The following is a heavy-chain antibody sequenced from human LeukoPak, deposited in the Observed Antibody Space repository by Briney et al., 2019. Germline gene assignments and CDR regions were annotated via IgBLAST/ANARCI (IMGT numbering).Heavy chain of an antibody. CDR2: ISSDGNSD. Sequence: SCKASGYTFTGYYMHWVRQAPGKGLEWVSVISSDGNSDNYADSVKGRFTISRDNSKNTLYLQMNSLRVEDTALYYCARDKSGGAGDYWGQGTLVTVSS. V-gene: IGHV3-30-3*01. CDR3: ARDKSGGAGDY. J-gene: IGHJ4*02. D-gene: IGHD3-16*01. CDR1: GYTFTGYY.